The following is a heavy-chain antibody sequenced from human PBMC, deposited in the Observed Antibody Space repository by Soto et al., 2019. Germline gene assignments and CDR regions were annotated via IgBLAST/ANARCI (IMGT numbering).Heavy chain of an antibody. CDR3: ARHIVVVIAASGGFDP. Sequence: SATLSLTCAVYGGSFNGYYWSWIRQPPGKGLEWIGEINHSGSTNYNPSLKSRVTISVDTSKNQFSLKLSSVTAADTAVYYCARHIVVVIAASGGFDPWGQGTLVTVSS. CDR2: INHSGST. CDR1: GGSFNGYY. J-gene: IGHJ5*02. D-gene: IGHD2-21*01. V-gene: IGHV4-34*01.